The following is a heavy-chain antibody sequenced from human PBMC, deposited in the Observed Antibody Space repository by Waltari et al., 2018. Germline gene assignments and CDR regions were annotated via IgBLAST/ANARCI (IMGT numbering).Heavy chain of an antibody. CDR2: IYTTGDI. Sequence: QVQLQESGPGLVKPSETLSLTCSVSGGSVSSDYWSWVRQAAGKGLEWIGRIYTTGDIKYNPHPRSGVTRSVEKSKNQFSLRLIAVTAADTAVYYCAKESILDVSAVARWGDQYYYYGMGVWGQGTPVTVSS. D-gene: IGHD3-10*01. CDR3: AKESILDVSAVARWGDQYYYYGMGV. J-gene: IGHJ6*02. V-gene: IGHV4-4*07. CDR1: GGSVSSDY.